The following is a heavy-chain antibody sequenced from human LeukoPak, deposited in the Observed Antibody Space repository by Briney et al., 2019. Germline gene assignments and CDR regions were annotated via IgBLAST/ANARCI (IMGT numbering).Heavy chain of an antibody. V-gene: IGHV4-59*08. CDR1: GGSISSYY. J-gene: IGHJ5*02. D-gene: IGHD4-17*01. Sequence: SETLSLTCTVSGGSISSYYWSWIRQPPGKGLEWIGYIYYSGSTNYNPSLKSRVTISVDTSKNQFSLKLSSVTAADTAVYYCAGYRLGSNWFDPWGQGTLVTVSS. CDR2: IYYSGST. CDR3: AGYRLGSNWFDP.